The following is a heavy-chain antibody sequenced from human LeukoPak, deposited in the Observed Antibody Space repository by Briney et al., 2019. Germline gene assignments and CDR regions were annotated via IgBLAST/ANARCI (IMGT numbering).Heavy chain of an antibody. D-gene: IGHD6-13*01. CDR3: ARGLRSSSWYYFDY. J-gene: IGHJ4*02. Sequence: PGASVKVSCKASGGTFSSYAISWVRQAPGQGLEWMGWIIPILGIANYAQKFQGRVTITTDESTSTAYMELSSLRSEDTAVYYCARGLRSSSWYYFDYWGQGTLVTVSS. CDR2: IIPILGIA. V-gene: IGHV1-69*10. CDR1: GGTFSSYA.